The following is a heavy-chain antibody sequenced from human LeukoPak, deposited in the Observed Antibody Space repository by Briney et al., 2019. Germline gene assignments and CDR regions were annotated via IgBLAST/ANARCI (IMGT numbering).Heavy chain of an antibody. CDR1: GFTFSSYS. D-gene: IGHD6-13*01. Sequence: GGSLRLSCAASGFTFSSYSMNWVRQAPGKGLEWVSSISSSSSYIYYADSVKGRFTISRDNAKNSLYLQMNSLRAEDTAVYYCARDQALAAAGMGYYYYMDVWGKGTTVTVSS. V-gene: IGHV3-21*01. CDR3: ARDQALAAAGMGYYYYMDV. J-gene: IGHJ6*03. CDR2: ISSSSSYI.